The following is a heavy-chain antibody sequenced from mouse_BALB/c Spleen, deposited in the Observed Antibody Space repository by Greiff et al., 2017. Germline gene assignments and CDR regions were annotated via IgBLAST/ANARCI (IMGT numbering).Heavy chain of an antibody. J-gene: IGHJ1*01. CDR1: GFTFSSFG. D-gene: IGHD1-1*01. CDR3: ARYYGSRGYWYFDV. CDR2: ISSGSSTI. V-gene: IGHV5-17*02. Sequence: EVKVVESGGGLVQPGGSRKLSCAASGFTFSSFGMHWVRQAPEKGLEWVAYISSGSSTIYYADTVKGRFTISRDNPKNTLFLQVTSLRSEDTAMYYCARYYGSRGYWYFDVWGAGTTVTVSS.